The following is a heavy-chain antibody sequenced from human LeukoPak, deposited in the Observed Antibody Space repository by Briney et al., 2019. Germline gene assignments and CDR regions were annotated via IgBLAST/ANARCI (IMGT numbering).Heavy chain of an antibody. CDR3: ARDRYCTNGVCYGHFDY. CDR2: ISSSGSTI. Sequence: GGSLRLSCAASGFTFSSYEMNWVRQAPGKGLEWVSYISSSGSTIYYADSVKGRFTISRDNAKNSLYLQMNSLRAEDTAVYYCARDRYCTNGVCYGHFDYWGQGTLVTVSS. V-gene: IGHV3-48*03. CDR1: GFTFSSYE. D-gene: IGHD2-8*01. J-gene: IGHJ4*02.